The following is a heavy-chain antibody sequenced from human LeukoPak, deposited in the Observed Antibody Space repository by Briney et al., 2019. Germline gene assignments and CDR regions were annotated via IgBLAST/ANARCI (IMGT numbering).Heavy chain of an antibody. V-gene: IGHV3-23*01. CDR1: GFTFSSYA. D-gene: IGHD5-12*01. CDR3: AKSYNGYESKPDY. J-gene: IGHJ4*02. Sequence: GGSLRLSCAASGFTFSSYAMSWVRQAPGKGLEWVSSISNSGGRTFYTDSVKGRFTISRDKSKITLYPQMNSLRAEDTAVYYCAKSYNGYESKPDYWGQGTLVTVSS. CDR2: ISNSGGRT.